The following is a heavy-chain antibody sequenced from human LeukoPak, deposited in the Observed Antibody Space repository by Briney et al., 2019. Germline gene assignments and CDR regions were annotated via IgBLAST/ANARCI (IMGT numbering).Heavy chain of an antibody. D-gene: IGHD4-17*01. J-gene: IGHJ4*02. CDR2: IIPIFGTA. CDR1: GYTFTSYA. V-gene: IGHV1-69*05. Sequence: SVKVSCKASGYTFTSYAISWVRQAPGQGLEWMGRIIPIFGTANYAQKFQGRVTITTDESTSTAYMELSSLRSEDTAVYYCARDGYSDYGDYEGSGYWGQGTLVTVSS. CDR3: ARDGYSDYGDYEGSGY.